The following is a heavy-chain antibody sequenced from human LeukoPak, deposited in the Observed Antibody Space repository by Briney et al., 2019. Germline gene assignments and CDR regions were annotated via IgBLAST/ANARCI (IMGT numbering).Heavy chain of an antibody. CDR1: GYTFTDYY. CDR2: INPNSGGT. V-gene: IGHV1-2*02. D-gene: IGHD1-26*01. J-gene: IGHJ4*02. Sequence: GASVKVSCKTSGYTFTDYYMHWVRQAPGQGLEWMGWINPNSGGTNYAQKFQGRVTMTRDTSISTAYMELSRLRSDDTAVYYCTNSVRSYYFDYWGQGTLVTVSS. CDR3: TNSVRSYYFDY.